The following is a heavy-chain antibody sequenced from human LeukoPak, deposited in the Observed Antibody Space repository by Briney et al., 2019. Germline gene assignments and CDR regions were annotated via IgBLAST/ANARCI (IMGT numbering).Heavy chain of an antibody. Sequence: GGSLRLSCAASGFTFSSYGMYWVRQAPGKGLEWVAFIRYDGSNKYYADSVKGRITISRDNSMNTLYLQMNSLRAEDTAVYYCAKVRWGSDNALDSWGQGTLVTGSS. D-gene: IGHD3-16*01. CDR3: AKVRWGSDNALDS. CDR2: IRYDGSNK. CDR1: GFTFSSYG. V-gene: IGHV3-30*02. J-gene: IGHJ4*02.